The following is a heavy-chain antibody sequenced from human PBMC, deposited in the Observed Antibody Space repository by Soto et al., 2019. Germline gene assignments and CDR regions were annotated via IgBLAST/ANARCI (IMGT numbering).Heavy chain of an antibody. CDR1: GYTFTGCY. CDR2: INPNSGGT. Sequence: ASVKVSCKASGYTFTGCYMHWVRQAPGQGLEWMGWINPNSGGTNYAQKFQGWVTMTRDTSISTAYMELSRLRSDDTTVYYCASAPPGRGHGMDVWGQGTTVTVSS. CDR3: ASAPPGRGHGMDV. J-gene: IGHJ6*02. V-gene: IGHV1-2*04.